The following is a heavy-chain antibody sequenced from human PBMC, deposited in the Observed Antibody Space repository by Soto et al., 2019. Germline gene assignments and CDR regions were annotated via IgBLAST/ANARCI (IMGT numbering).Heavy chain of an antibody. V-gene: IGHV5-51*01. CDR2: IYPGDSDT. J-gene: IGHJ6*02. CDR3: ARQGSNGAYYYYGMDV. Sequence: GESLKISCQGSGYRFSSYWIAWVRQMPGKGLEWMGIIYPGDSDTIYSPSFEGQVTFSVDKSTSTAYLQWSSLKASDTAMYYCARQGSNGAYYYYGMDVWGQGTTVTVSS. CDR1: GYRFSSYW. D-gene: IGHD2-8*01.